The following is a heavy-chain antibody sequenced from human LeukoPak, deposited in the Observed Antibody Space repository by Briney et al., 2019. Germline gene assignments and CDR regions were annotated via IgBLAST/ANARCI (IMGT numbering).Heavy chain of an antibody. CDR2: IYYSGST. CDR1: GGSISSSSYY. D-gene: IGHD2-15*01. J-gene: IGHJ4*02. V-gene: IGHV4-39*07. Sequence: SETLSLTCTVSGGSISSSSYYWGWIRQPPGKGLEWIGSIYYSGSTYYNPSLKSRVTISVDTSKNQFSLKLSSVTAADTAVYYCARDEDCSGGSYYPGDYWGQGTLVTVSS. CDR3: ARDEDCSGGSYYPGDY.